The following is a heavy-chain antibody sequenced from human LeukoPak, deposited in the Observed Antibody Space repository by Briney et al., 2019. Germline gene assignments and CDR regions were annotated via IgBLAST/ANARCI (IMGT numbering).Heavy chain of an antibody. CDR3: ARYYDSSGYDSIPPYNWFDP. D-gene: IGHD3-22*01. J-gene: IGHJ5*02. V-gene: IGHV4-34*01. CDR1: GGSFSGYY. CDR2: INHSGST. Sequence: SETLSLTCAVYGGSFSGYYWSWIRQPPGKGLEWIGEINHSGSTNYNPSLKSRVTISVDTSKNQFSLKLSSVTAADTAVYYCARYYDSSGYDSIPPYNWFDPWGQGTLVTVSS.